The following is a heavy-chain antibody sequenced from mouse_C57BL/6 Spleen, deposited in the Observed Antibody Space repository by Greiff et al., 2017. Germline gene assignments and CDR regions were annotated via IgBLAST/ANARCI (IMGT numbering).Heavy chain of an antibody. Sequence: EVKLMESGAELVRPGASVKLSCTASGFNIKDDYMHWVKQRPEQGLEWIGWIAPENGDTEYASKFQGKATITADTSSNTAYLQLSSLTSEYTADYYCNTRAMDYWGQGTSVTVSS. CDR1: GFNIKDDY. J-gene: IGHJ4*01. CDR3: NTRAMDY. V-gene: IGHV14-4*01. CDR2: IAPENGDT.